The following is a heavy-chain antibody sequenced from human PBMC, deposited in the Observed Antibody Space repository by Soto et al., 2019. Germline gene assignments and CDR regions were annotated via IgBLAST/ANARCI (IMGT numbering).Heavy chain of an antibody. D-gene: IGHD6-19*01. J-gene: IGHJ5*02. CDR2: IWYDGSNK. Sequence: QVQLVESGGGVVQPGRSLRLSCAASGFTFSSYGMHWVRQAPGKGLEWVAVIWYDGSNKYYADSEKGRFTISRDNSKNTRNLQMNILRAEAAAVYYCGRAYRSGWYSGAGFDAWGQGTLVTVSS. CDR3: GRAYRSGWYSGAGFDA. CDR1: GFTFSSYG. V-gene: IGHV3-33*01.